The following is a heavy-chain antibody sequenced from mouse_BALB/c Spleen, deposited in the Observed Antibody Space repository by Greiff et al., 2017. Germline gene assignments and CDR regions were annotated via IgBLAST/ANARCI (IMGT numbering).Heavy chain of an antibody. CDR3: AREGDYDWGAWFAY. CDR2: IWAGGST. D-gene: IGHD2-4*01. V-gene: IGHV2-9*02. CDR1: GFSLTSYG. Sequence: VKLMESGPGLVAPSQSLSITCTVSGFSLTSYGVHWVRQPPGKGLEWLGVIWAGGSTNYNSALMSRLSISKDNSKSQVFLKMNSLQTDDTAMYYCAREGDYDWGAWFAYWGQGTLVTVSA. J-gene: IGHJ3*01.